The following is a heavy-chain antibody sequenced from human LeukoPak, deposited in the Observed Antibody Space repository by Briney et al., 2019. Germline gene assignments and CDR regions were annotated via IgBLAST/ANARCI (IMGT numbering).Heavy chain of an antibody. CDR2: IYTSGST. Sequence: SETLSLTCTVSGDSISNYYWSWIRQPAGKGLEWIGRIYTSGSTNYNPSLKSRVTMSVDASKNQFSLRLSSVTAADTAVYYCARDHVMIRGVSYDYLAMDVWGQGTTVTVSS. D-gene: IGHD3-10*01. CDR1: GDSISNYY. CDR3: ARDHVMIRGVSYDYLAMDV. V-gene: IGHV4-4*07. J-gene: IGHJ6*02.